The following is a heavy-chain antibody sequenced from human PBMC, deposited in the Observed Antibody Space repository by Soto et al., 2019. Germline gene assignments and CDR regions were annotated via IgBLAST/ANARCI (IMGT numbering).Heavy chain of an antibody. CDR3: ASGHDAYKVRY. CDR2: IYYTGNT. V-gene: IGHV4-31*03. J-gene: IGHJ4*02. D-gene: IGHD1-1*01. CDR1: GGSISSGGTGSY. Sequence: QVQLQESGPGLVKPSQTLSLTCTVSGGSISSGGTGSYWTWIRQLPGKGLEWIGYIYYTGNTYYNPSLKSRPTISIDTSENQFSLKLTSVTAADTAFYFWASGHDAYKVRYWGQGTLVTVSS.